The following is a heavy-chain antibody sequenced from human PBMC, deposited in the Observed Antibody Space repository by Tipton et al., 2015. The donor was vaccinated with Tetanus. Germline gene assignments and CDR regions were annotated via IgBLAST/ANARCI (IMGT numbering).Heavy chain of an antibody. J-gene: IGHJ4*02. CDR1: GGSISTGGYS. CDR2: IYDSGNT. V-gene: IGHV4-31*03. Sequence: TLSLTCTVSGGSISTGGYSWNWMRQHTGKGLEWIGYIYDSGNTLYNPSLKSRATMSIDASKTHFSLKLTSVTAADTAVYYCSRNHPPRGYPYGGFHSWGQGTLVTVSS. CDR3: SRNHPPRGYPYGGFHS. D-gene: IGHD5-12*01.